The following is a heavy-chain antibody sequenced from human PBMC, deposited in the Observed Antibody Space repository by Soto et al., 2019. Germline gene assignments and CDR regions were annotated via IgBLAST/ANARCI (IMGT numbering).Heavy chain of an antibody. V-gene: IGHV5-51*01. Sequence: GESLKISCKGSGYSFTSYWIGWVRQMPGKGLEWMGIIYPGDSDTRYSPSFQGQVTISADKSISTAYLQWSSLEASDTAMYYCARLNPPDLGYCSGGSCLGWFDPWGQGTLVTVSS. D-gene: IGHD2-15*01. CDR2: IYPGDSDT. J-gene: IGHJ5*02. CDR1: GYSFTSYW. CDR3: ARLNPPDLGYCSGGSCLGWFDP.